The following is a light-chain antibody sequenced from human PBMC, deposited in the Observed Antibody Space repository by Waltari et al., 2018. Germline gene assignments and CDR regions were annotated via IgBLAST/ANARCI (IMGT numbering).Light chain of an antibody. CDR1: SSNIGSNY. J-gene: IGLJ2*01. V-gene: IGLV1-47*01. Sequence: QSVLTQPPPASATPGQRVTIPCSGSSSNIGSNYVYWYQQLPGTAPKLLIYRNDQRPSGVPDRFSGSKSGTSASLAISGLRSEDEADYYCATWDGNLSAVVFGGGTKLTVL. CDR2: RND. CDR3: ATWDGNLSAVV.